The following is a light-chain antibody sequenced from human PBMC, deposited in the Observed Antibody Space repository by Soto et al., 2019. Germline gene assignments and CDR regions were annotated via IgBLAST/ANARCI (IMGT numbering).Light chain of an antibody. CDR3: QQYDRSPWT. Sequence: EIVLTQSPGTLSLSPGERATLSCRASQSVSSSYLAWYQQKPGQAPRLLICGASSRATGIPDRFSASGSGTDFTLTSGRLEPEDFEVYYCQQYDRSPWTFGQGTKVEIK. J-gene: IGKJ1*01. CDR2: GAS. CDR1: QSVSSSY. V-gene: IGKV3-20*01.